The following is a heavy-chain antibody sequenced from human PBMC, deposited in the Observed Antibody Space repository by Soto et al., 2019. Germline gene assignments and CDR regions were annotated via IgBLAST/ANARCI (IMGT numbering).Heavy chain of an antibody. V-gene: IGHV3-33*03. D-gene: IGHD1-7*01. CDR3: AAATTWNFHFPY. Sequence: QAQLVESGGGVVQPGTSLRLSCAASGFTISTHGMHWVRQAPGKGLEWLANIWYDGSNKFYAESVKGRFSISKDNSKNPLYLQMSSLRAEDTDVYYCAAATTWNFHFPYWGQGPQVTVSS. CDR1: GFTISTHG. CDR2: IWYDGSNK. J-gene: IGHJ4*02.